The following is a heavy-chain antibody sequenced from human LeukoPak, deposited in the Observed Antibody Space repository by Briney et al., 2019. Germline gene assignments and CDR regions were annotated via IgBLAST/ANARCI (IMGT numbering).Heavy chain of an antibody. V-gene: IGHV3-7*04. CDR2: IKQDGSEK. D-gene: IGHD3-10*01. Sequence: PGGSLRLSCTASGFSFDTYWMSWVRQAPGKGLEWVANIKQDGSEKYYVDSVKGRFTISRDNAKNSLYLQMNSLRAEDTAVYYCAGGLTMVRPYWGQGTLVTVSS. CDR3: AGGLTMVRPY. CDR1: GFSFDTYW. J-gene: IGHJ4*02.